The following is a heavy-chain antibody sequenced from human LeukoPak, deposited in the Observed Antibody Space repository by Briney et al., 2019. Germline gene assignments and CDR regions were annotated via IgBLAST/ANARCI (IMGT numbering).Heavy chain of an antibody. CDR3: ARSSSNPFDY. CDR2: IYHSGST. V-gene: IGHV4-30-2*01. CDR1: GGSISSGGYY. Sequence: TLSLTCTVSGGSISSGGYYWRWLRQAPGTGLEWIGYIYHSGSTYYNPSLKSRVTISVDRSKNQFSLKLSSVTAADTAVYYCARSSSNPFDYWGQGTLVTVSS. J-gene: IGHJ4*02. D-gene: IGHD6-13*01.